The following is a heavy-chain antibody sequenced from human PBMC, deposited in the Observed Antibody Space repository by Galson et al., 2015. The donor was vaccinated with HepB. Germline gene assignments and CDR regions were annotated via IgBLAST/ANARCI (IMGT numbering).Heavy chain of an antibody. J-gene: IGHJ5*02. V-gene: IGHV3-15*01. Sequence: SLRLSCAASGFTFNNAWMNWVRQAPGKGLEWVGRIKSKTDGGTTEYAAPVKGRFTIPRDDSRNTLYLQMHSLRTDDTAVYYCTTDVYFSSCGSWLDPWGQGTLVTVSS. D-gene: IGHD2-2*01. CDR3: TTDVYFSSCGSWLDP. CDR2: IKSKTDGGTT. CDR1: GFTFNNAW.